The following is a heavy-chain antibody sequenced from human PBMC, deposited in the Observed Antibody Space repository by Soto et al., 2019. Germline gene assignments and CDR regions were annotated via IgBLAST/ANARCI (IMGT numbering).Heavy chain of an antibody. V-gene: IGHV3-30-3*01. CDR1: GFSFRTYA. CDR2: VSYDGGTR. CDR3: ARGEYKYDLGALDF. J-gene: IGHJ4*02. D-gene: IGHD3-16*01. Sequence: QVQLVESGGGVVQPGRSLRLSCVASGFSFRTYAMQWVRQAPGKGLEWVAVVSYDGGTRFYADSVRGRFTISRDNSKSTLYLDIHSLTIEDTAVYYCARGEYKYDLGALDFWGRGALVAVSS.